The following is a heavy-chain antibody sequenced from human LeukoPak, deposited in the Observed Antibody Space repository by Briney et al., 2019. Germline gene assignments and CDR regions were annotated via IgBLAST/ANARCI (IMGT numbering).Heavy chain of an antibody. V-gene: IGHV3-30*18. Sequence: PGGSLRLSCAASGFTFSSYGMHWVRRAPGKGLEWVAVISYDGSNKYYADSVKGRFTISRDNSKNTLSLQMNSLRADDTAVYYCAKHHRRVLVYWGQGTLVTVSS. CDR2: ISYDGSNK. CDR3: AKHHRRVLVY. CDR1: GFTFSSYG. J-gene: IGHJ4*02.